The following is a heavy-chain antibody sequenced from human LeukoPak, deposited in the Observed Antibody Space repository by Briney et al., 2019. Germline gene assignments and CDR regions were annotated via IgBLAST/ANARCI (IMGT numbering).Heavy chain of an antibody. CDR2: ISAYNGNT. Sequence: ASVKVSCKASGYTFTSYGISWVRQAPGQGLEWMGWISAYNGNTNYAQNLQGRVTMTTDTSTSTAYMEPRSLRSDDTAVYYCARGLARKGGIAAVWVWFDPWGQGTLVTVSS. CDR3: ARGLARKGGIAAVWVWFDP. V-gene: IGHV1-18*01. D-gene: IGHD6-13*01. CDR1: GYTFTSYG. J-gene: IGHJ5*02.